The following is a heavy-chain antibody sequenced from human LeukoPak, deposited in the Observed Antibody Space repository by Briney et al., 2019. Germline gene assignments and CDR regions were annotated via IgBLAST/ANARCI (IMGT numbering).Heavy chain of an antibody. V-gene: IGHV3-7*01. CDR1: GFTFSSYR. CDR3: ARDRKNSKWLPPDY. Sequence: GGSLRLSCAAPGFTFSSYRMSWVRQAPGKGLEWVANIKKEGSENSYVDSVKGRFTISRDNAKNSLYLQMNSLRAEDTAVYYCARDRKNSKWLPPDYWGQGTLVTVSS. D-gene: IGHD5-12*01. CDR2: IKKEGSEN. J-gene: IGHJ4*02.